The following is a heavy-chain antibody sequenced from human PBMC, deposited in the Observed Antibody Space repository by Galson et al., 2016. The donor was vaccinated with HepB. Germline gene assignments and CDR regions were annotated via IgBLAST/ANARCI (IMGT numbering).Heavy chain of an antibody. J-gene: IGHJ5*02. CDR3: ASLSPAIAAAT. D-gene: IGHD6-13*01. V-gene: IGHV4-30-2*01. Sequence: TLSLTCAISGGFISSGAYSWNWIRQPPGKGLEWIGYIYHSGDTYYHPSLKSRVAISVDKSKNQFSLKPGSLTAADTAVYYCASLSPAIAAATWGQRTLVTVSS. CDR2: IYHSGDT. CDR1: GGFISSGAYS.